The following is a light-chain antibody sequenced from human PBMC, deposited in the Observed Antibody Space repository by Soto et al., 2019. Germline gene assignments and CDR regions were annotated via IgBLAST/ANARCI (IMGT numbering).Light chain of an antibody. J-gene: IGLJ1*01. CDR2: ENN. CDR1: SSNIGNNY. Sequence: QSVLTQPPSVSAAPGQKVTISCSGSSSNIGNNYVSRYQQLPGTAPKLLIYENNKRPSGIPDRFSGSKSGTSATLGITGLQTGNEADYYCGTWDSSLSAYVIGTGTKLTVL. CDR3: GTWDSSLSAYV. V-gene: IGLV1-51*02.